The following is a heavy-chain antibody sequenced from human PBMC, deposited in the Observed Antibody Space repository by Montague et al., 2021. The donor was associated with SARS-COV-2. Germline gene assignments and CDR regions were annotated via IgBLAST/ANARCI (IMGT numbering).Heavy chain of an antibody. CDR1: GGSFSDYY. CDR2: INHRGTS. D-gene: IGHD3-22*01. V-gene: IGHV4-34*01. J-gene: IGHJ4*02. CDR3: ARGRQHFNMIVVVMTGGEYYFDY. Sequence: SETLSLTCAVYGGSFSDYYWSWIRQPSGKGLEWIGEINHRGTSNSNPSLKSRVSISVDTSKNQFSLYLGSVTAADTAVYYCARGRQHFNMIVVVMTGGEYYFDYWGQGTLVTVSS.